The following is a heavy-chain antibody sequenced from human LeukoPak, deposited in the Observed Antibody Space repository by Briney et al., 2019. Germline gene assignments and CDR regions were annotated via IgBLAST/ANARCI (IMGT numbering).Heavy chain of an antibody. CDR3: ARIPSGKRYNSSPSDY. J-gene: IGHJ4*02. CDR2: ISYDGSNK. D-gene: IGHD6-6*01. Sequence: GGSLRLSCAASGFTFSSYAMHWVRQAPGKGLEWVAVISYDGSNKYYADSVKGRFTISRDNSKNTLYLQMNSLRAEDTAVYYCARIPSGKRYNSSPSDYWGQGTLVTVSS. V-gene: IGHV3-30-3*01. CDR1: GFTFSSYA.